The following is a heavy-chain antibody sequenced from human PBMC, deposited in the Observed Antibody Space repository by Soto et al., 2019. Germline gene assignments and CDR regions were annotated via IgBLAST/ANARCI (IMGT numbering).Heavy chain of an antibody. D-gene: IGHD3-3*01. CDR1: GYTFTGYH. Sequence: QVQLVQSGAEVKKPGASVKVSCKASGYTFTGYHMHWVRQAPGQGLEWMGWINPNSGVTIYAQKFQGRVIMTRETPITTAYMELSRLTSADTAVYYCARGQAFWTGYYRMPYYFDYWGQGTLVTVSS. J-gene: IGHJ4*02. CDR3: ARGQAFWTGYYRMPYYFDY. V-gene: IGHV1-2*02. CDR2: INPNSGVT.